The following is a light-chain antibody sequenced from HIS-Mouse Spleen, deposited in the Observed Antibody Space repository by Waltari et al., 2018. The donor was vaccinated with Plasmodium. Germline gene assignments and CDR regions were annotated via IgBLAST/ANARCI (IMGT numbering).Light chain of an antibody. CDR2: DVS. CDR3: SSYTSSSTLL. J-gene: IGLJ1*01. CDR1: SSDVGGYNY. V-gene: IGLV2-14*03. Sequence: QSALTQPASVSGSPGQSITISCTGTSSDVGGYNYVSWYQQHPGKSPKLMIYDVSNRASVVSNRVSGSKSGNTASLTISGLQAEDEADYYCSSYTSSSTLLFGTGTKVTVL.